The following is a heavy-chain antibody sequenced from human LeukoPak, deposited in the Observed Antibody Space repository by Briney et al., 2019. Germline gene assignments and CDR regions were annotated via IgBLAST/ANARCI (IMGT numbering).Heavy chain of an antibody. V-gene: IGHV1-8*03. CDR1: GNTFTRYD. J-gene: IGHJ3*02. CDR3: ARVVEGAFDI. Sequence: ASVKVSCKASGNTFTRYDINWVRQATGQGLEWMGWMNPNSGTTGNAQKFQGRVTITRNTSISTAYMELSSLTSEDTAVYYCARVVEGAFDIWGQGTMVIVPS. CDR2: MNPNSGTT.